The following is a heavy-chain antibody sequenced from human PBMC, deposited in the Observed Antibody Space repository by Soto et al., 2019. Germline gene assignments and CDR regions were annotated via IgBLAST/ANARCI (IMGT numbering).Heavy chain of an antibody. CDR1: GFTFSSYA. V-gene: IGHV3-23*01. CDR3: ARSNYDFWSGPLYYFDY. CDR2: ISGSGGST. D-gene: IGHD3-3*01. Sequence: GGSLRLSCAASGFTFSSYAMSWVRQAPGKGLEWVSAISGSGGSTYYADSVKGRFTISRDNSKNTLYLQMNSLRAEDTAVYYCARSNYDFWSGPLYYFDYWGQGTLVTVSS. J-gene: IGHJ4*02.